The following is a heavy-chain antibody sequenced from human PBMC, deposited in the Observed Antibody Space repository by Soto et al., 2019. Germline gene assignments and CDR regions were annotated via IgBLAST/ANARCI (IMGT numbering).Heavy chain of an antibody. D-gene: IGHD3-10*01. CDR1: AGSISSSTNY. CDR2: IYYSGDT. CDR3: ASIHPMYGSYGAFDY. J-gene: IGHJ4*02. Sequence: SETLSLTCTVSAGSISSSTNYWGWIRQPPGKGLEWIGSIYYSGDTYYNPSLKSRVTISVDTSKNQFSLKLSSVTAADTAVYYCASIHPMYGSYGAFDYWGQGTLVTVSS. V-gene: IGHV4-39*01.